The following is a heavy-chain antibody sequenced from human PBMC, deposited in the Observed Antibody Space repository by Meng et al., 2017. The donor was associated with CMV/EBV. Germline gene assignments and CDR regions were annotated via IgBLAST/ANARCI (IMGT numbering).Heavy chain of an antibody. CDR3: ARDNGRIYYYYYGMDV. Sequence: GSLRLSCTVSGGSISGYYWSWIRQPPGKGLEWIGEINHSGSTNYNPSLKSRVTISVDTSKNQFSLKLSSVTAADTAVYYCARDNGRIYYYYYGMDVWGQGTTVTVSS. V-gene: IGHV4-34*01. J-gene: IGHJ6*02. CDR2: INHSGST. D-gene: IGHD4/OR15-4a*01. CDR1: GGSISGYY.